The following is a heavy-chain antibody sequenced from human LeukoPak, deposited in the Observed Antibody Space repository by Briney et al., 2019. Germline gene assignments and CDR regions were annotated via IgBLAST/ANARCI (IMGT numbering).Heavy chain of an antibody. D-gene: IGHD2-2*02. V-gene: IGHV3-33*01. CDR3: ARDAGYIAYFDY. J-gene: IGHJ4*02. CDR2: IWYDGSNE. Sequence: GGSLRLSCAASGFXFSSYGMHRVRQAPGKGLEWVAIIWYDGSNEYYPDSVKGRFTISRDNSKNTLYLQMNSLRAEDTAVYYCARDAGYIAYFDYWGQGTLVTVSS. CDR1: GFXFSSYG.